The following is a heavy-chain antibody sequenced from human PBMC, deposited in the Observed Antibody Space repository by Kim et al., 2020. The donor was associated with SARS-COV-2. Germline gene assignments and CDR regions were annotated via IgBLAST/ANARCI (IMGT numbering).Heavy chain of an antibody. Sequence: SETLSLTCAVYGGSLNNHYWSWIRQPPGKGLEWIGEINHSGSTNYNPSLKSRVTISVDTSKNQFSLTLSSVTAADTAVYYCARGLRKKRHLVVVPAPPYFDNWGQGTLVTVSS. D-gene: IGHD2-2*01. CDR3: ARGLRKKRHLVVVPAPPYFDN. V-gene: IGHV4-34*01. CDR2: INHSGST. CDR1: GGSLNNHY. J-gene: IGHJ4*02.